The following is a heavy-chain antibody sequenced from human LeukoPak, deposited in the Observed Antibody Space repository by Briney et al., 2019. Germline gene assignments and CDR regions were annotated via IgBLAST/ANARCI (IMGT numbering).Heavy chain of an antibody. Sequence: SETLSLTCTVSGGSISSSSYYWGWIRQPPGKGLEWIGSIYYSGSTYYNPSLKSRVTISVDTSKNQFSLKLSSVTAADTAVYYCARRHSRSYSFMPFDYWGQGTLVTVSS. D-gene: IGHD1-26*01. J-gene: IGHJ4*02. CDR3: ARRHSRSYSFMPFDY. CDR1: GGSISSSSYY. V-gene: IGHV4-39*01. CDR2: IYYSGST.